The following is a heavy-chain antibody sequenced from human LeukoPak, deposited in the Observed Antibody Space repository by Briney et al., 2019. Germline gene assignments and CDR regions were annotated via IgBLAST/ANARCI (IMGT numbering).Heavy chain of an antibody. CDR1: GFTFSSYE. V-gene: IGHV3-48*03. CDR3: ARVGVMVAATGNLWFDP. J-gene: IGHJ5*02. Sequence: PGGSLRLSCAASGFTFSSYEMNWVRQAPGKGLEWVSYISSSGTTIYYADSVKGRFTISRDNAKNSLYLQMNSLRAEDTAVYYCARVGVMVAATGNLWFDPWGQGTLVTVSS. CDR2: ISSSGTTI. D-gene: IGHD2-15*01.